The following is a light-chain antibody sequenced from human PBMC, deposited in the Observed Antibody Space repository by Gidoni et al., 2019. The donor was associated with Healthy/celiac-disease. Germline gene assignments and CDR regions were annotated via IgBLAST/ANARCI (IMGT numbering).Light chain of an antibody. CDR1: QRVLYSSNNKNY. J-gene: IGKJ4*01. V-gene: IGKV4-1*01. CDR3: QQYYSTPLT. Sequence: DIGITHSPDSLAASLGERATINCKSSQRVLYSSNNKNYLAWYQQKPGQPPKLLLYWASTRESGVPDRFSGSGSGTDVTLTISSLQAEDVAVYYCQQYYSTPLTFGGGTKVEIK. CDR2: WAS.